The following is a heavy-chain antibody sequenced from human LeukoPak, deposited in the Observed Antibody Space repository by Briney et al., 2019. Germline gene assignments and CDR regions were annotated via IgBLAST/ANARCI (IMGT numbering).Heavy chain of an antibody. V-gene: IGHV3-66*01. CDR3: ARTNNYAYVY. CDR2: IYADGGT. J-gene: IGHJ4*02. CDR1: GFTVSNSY. Sequence: GGSLRLSCAASGFTVSNSYMTWVRQAPGKGLEWVSIIYADGGTYYVDSLKGRFTISRDISKNTVFLQMNSLRAEDTAVYYCARTNNYAYVYWGQGTLVTVSS. D-gene: IGHD3-16*01.